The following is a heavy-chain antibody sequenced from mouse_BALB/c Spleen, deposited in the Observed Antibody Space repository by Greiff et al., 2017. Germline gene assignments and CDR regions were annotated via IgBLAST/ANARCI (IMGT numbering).Heavy chain of an antibody. D-gene: IGHD1-2*01. V-gene: IGHV5-6-2*01. J-gene: IGHJ3*01. CDR3: ARETIATTTAWFAY. CDR2: INSNGGST. Sequence: LQQSGGGLVKLGGSLKLSCAASGFTFSSYYMSWVRQTPEKRLELVAAINSNGGSTYYPDTVKGRFTISRDNAKNTLYLQMSSLKSEDTALYYCARETIATTTAWFAYWGQGTLVTVSA. CDR1: GFTFSSYY.